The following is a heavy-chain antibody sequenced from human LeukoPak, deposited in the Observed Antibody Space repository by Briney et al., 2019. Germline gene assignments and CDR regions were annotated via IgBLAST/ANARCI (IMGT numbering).Heavy chain of an antibody. D-gene: IGHD4-17*01. CDR3: ARGMTVTTSFDY. Sequence: GASVKVSCKASGGTFSSYAISWVRQAPGQGLEWMGGIIPIFGTANYAQKFQGRVTITTDESTSTAYMELSSLRSKDTAVYYCARGMTVTTSFDYWGQGTLVTVSS. V-gene: IGHV1-69*05. J-gene: IGHJ4*02. CDR2: IIPIFGTA. CDR1: GGTFSSYA.